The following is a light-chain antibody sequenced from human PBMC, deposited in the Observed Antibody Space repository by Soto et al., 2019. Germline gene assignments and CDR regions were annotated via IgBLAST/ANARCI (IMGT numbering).Light chain of an antibody. Sequence: DIQMTQSPATLSASVGDRVTITCRASQSISSWLAWYQQKPGKAPKLLIYKASTLESGVPSRFSGSGSGTEFTLTISSLQHDDFANYYCQQYNSVYLLTFGGGTKVDIK. J-gene: IGKJ4*01. CDR2: KAS. V-gene: IGKV1-5*03. CDR3: QQYNSVYLLT. CDR1: QSISSW.